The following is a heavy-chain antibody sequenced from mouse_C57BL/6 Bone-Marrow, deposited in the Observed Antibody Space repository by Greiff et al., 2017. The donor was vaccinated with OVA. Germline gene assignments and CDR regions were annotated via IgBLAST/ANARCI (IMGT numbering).Heavy chain of an antibody. Sequence: EVMLVESGGGLVKPGGSLKLSCAASGFTFSDYGMHWVRQAPEKGLEWVAYISSGSSTIYYADTVKGRFTISRDNAKNTLFLQMTSLRSEDTAMYYCARQATTVNYYAMDYWGQGTSVTVSS. J-gene: IGHJ4*01. CDR1: GFTFSDYG. CDR2: ISSGSSTI. CDR3: ARQATTVNYYAMDY. V-gene: IGHV5-17*01. D-gene: IGHD1-1*01.